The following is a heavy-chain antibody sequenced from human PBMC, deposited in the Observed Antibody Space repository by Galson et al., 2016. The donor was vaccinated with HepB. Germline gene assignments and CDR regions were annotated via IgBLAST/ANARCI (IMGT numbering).Heavy chain of an antibody. D-gene: IGHD1-26*01. CDR1: GGSITTGVFY. V-gene: IGHV4-39*01. Sequence: LTCTVSGGSITTGVFYWAWIRQPPGKGLEWIGNIYYGGNTYYNPSLKSRVTVSVDTSKNQFSLRLASVTAADTALYYCARQGYDGTYGWVDPWGQGTLVTVSS. CDR2: IYYGGNT. CDR3: ARQGYDGTYGWVDP. J-gene: IGHJ5*02.